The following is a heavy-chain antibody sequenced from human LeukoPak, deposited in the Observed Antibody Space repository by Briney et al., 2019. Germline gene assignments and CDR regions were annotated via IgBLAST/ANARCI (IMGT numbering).Heavy chain of an antibody. CDR3: TRRGYGGYDEPLDY. D-gene: IGHD5-12*01. V-gene: IGHV3-73*01. CDR2: IRSKANSYAT. CDR1: GFTFSGSA. J-gene: IGHJ4*02. Sequence: QSGGSLRLSCAASGFTFSGSAMHWVRQASGKGLEWVGRIRSKANSYATAYAASVKGRFTISRDDSKNTAYLQMNSLKTEDTAVYYCTRRGYGGYDEPLDYWGQGTLVTVSS.